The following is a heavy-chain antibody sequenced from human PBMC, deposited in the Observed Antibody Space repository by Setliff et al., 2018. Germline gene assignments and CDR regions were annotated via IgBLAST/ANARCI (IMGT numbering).Heavy chain of an antibody. CDR1: GYSFSNFW. J-gene: IGHJ4*02. Sequence: GESLKISCQGSGYSFSNFWIGWVRQMPGKGLEWMGIIYPGDSHTGYSPSFQGQVTMSADKSINTAYLQWSNLKASDTAIYYWARSLVGATYSVYFDYWGQGALVTVSS. CDR2: IYPGDSHT. V-gene: IGHV5-51*01. CDR3: ARSLVGATYSVYFDY. D-gene: IGHD1-26*01.